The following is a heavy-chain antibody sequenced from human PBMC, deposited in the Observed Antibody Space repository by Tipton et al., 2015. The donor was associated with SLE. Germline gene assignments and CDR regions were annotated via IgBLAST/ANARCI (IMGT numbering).Heavy chain of an antibody. V-gene: IGHV4-31*03. CDR3: ARGLVNSSSSDY. Sequence: TLSLTCTVSGGSISSGGYYWSWIRQHPGKGLEWIGYIYYSGSTYYNPSLKSRVTISVDTSKNQFSLKLSSVTAADTAVYYCARGLVNSSSSDYWGQGTLVTVSS. D-gene: IGHD6-6*01. J-gene: IGHJ4*02. CDR2: IYYSGST. CDR1: GGSISSGGYY.